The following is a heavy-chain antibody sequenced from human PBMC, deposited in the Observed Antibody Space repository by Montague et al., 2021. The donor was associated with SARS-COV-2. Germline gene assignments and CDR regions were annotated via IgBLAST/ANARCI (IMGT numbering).Heavy chain of an antibody. D-gene: IGHD2-8*02. CDR1: AGSLSSRSND. CDR3: ARDEYNRYWYKY. Sequence: SETLSLTCTVAAGSLSSRSNDWGWIRQPPGMGLQWIGSVDSAGSTYYRXSLKSRVTISLDTSKNQFSLKLSSVTAADTAVYYCARDEYNRYWYKYWGQGALVTVSS. V-gene: IGHV4-39*07. CDR2: VDSAGST. J-gene: IGHJ4*02.